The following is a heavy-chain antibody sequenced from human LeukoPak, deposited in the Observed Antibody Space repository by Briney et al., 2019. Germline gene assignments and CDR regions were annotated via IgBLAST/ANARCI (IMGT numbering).Heavy chain of an antibody. V-gene: IGHV1-2*04. D-gene: IGHD1-1*01. CDR1: GYTFTGYY. CDR3: ARQGTTGSEAFDI. J-gene: IGHJ3*02. Sequence: ASVKVSCKASGYTFTGYYMHWVRQAPGQGLEWMGWINPNSGGTNYAQKFQGWVTMTRDTSISTAYMELSRLRSDDTAVYYCARQGTTGSEAFDIWGQGTMVTVSS. CDR2: INPNSGGT.